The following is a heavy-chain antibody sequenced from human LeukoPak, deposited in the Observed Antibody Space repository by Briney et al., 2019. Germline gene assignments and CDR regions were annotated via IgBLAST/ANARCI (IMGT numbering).Heavy chain of an antibody. CDR3: AKDRYSGYDIGLYFDY. Sequence: GGSLRLSCAASGFTFSSYAMSWVRQAPGKGLKWVSAISGSGGSTYYADSVKGRFTISRDNSKNTLYLQMNSMRAEDTAVYYCAKDRYSGYDIGLYFDYWGQGTLVTVSS. J-gene: IGHJ4*02. V-gene: IGHV3-23*01. CDR2: ISGSGGST. D-gene: IGHD5-12*01. CDR1: GFTFSSYA.